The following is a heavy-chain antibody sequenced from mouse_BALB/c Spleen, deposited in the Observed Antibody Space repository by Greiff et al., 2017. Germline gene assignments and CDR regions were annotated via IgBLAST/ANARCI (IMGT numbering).Heavy chain of an antibody. Sequence: QVQLQQSGAELARPGASVKLSCKASGYTFTSYWMQWVKQRPGQGLEWIGAIYPGDGDTRYTQKFKGKATLTADKSSSTAYMQLSSLASEDSAVYYCARMGYAMDYWGQGTSVTVSS. V-gene: IGHV1-87*01. CDR3: ARMGYAMDY. D-gene: IGHD2-3*01. CDR1: GYTFTSYW. CDR2: IYPGDGDT. J-gene: IGHJ4*01.